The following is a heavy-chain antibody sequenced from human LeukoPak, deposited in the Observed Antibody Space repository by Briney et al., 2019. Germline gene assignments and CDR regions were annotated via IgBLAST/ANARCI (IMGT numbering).Heavy chain of an antibody. Sequence: SGPTLVKPTQTLTLTCTFSGFSLSTSGVGVGWIRQPPGKALEWLALIYWNDDKRYSPSLKTRLTITKDTSKNQVVLTMTNMDPVDTATYYCTDRRAICSTTSCYDEDAFDVWGQGTMVTVSS. V-gene: IGHV2-5*01. J-gene: IGHJ3*01. CDR3: TDRRAICSTTSCYDEDAFDV. CDR1: GFSLSTSGVG. CDR2: IYWNDDK. D-gene: IGHD2-2*01.